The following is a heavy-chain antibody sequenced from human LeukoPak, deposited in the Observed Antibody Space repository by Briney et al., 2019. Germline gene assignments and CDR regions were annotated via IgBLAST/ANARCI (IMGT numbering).Heavy chain of an antibody. CDR3: ARSIAVAGDLDS. J-gene: IGHJ4*02. CDR2: ISSLSSES. D-gene: IGHD6-19*01. V-gene: IGHV3-11*06. CDR1: GFTFSDYY. Sequence: GGSLRLSCAGSGFTFSDYYMNWVRQAPGKGLEWISYISSLSSESNYADSVKGRFTIPRDNAKGSLYLQMNNLRAEDTAVYYCARSIAVAGDLDSWGQGTLVTVSS.